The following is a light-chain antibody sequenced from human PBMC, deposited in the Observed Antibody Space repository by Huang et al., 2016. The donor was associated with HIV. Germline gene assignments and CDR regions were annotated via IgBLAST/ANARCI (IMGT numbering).Light chain of an antibody. V-gene: IGKV1-9*01. CDR2: VAS. Sequence: IQLTQSPSSLSASVGDRDTITCRASQGISRYLDWYQQKPGKAPKLLIYVASTLQSGVPSRFSGRGSGTDFTITISSLQPEDFATYHCQQLNSYPPTFGQGTKVEIK. CDR1: QGISRY. J-gene: IGKJ1*01. CDR3: QQLNSYPPT.